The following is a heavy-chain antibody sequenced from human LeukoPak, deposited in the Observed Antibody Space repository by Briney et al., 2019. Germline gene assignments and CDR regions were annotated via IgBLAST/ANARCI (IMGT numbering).Heavy chain of an antibody. D-gene: IGHD6-13*01. CDR3: AREECSSSWYGRPHDAFDI. Sequence: ASVKVSCKASGYTFTSYYMHWVRQAPGQGLEWMGIINPSGGSTSYAQKFQGRVTMTRDTSTSTVYMELSSLRSEDTAVYYCAREECSSSWYGRPHDAFDIWGQGTMVTVSS. CDR1: GYTFTSYY. J-gene: IGHJ3*02. V-gene: IGHV1-46*01. CDR2: INPSGGST.